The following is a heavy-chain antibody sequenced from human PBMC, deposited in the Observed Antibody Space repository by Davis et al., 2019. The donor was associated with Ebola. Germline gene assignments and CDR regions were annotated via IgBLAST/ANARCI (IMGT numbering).Heavy chain of an antibody. CDR3: AKVGGSGSYQDY. Sequence: SCAASGFTFSSYAMSWVRQAPGKGLEWVSAISGSGGSTYYADSVKGRFTISRDNSKNTLYLQMNSLRAEDTAVYYCAKVGGSGSYQDYWGQGTLVTVSS. D-gene: IGHD3-10*01. J-gene: IGHJ4*02. CDR1: GFTFSSYA. CDR2: ISGSGGST. V-gene: IGHV3-23*01.